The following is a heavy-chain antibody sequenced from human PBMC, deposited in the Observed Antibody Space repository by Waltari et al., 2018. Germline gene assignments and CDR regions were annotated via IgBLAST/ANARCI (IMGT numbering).Heavy chain of an antibody. V-gene: IGHV3-13*01. Sequence: EVQLVESGGGLVQPGGSLRLSCAASGFTFSSSDMHWVRQATGKGLEWVSAIGTAGDTYYPGSVKGRFTISRENAKNSLYLQMNSLRAGDTAVYYCARVNGDLGCDYWGQGTLVTVSS. CDR2: IGTAGDT. J-gene: IGHJ4*02. D-gene: IGHD4-17*01. CDR1: GFTFSSSD. CDR3: ARVNGDLGCDY.